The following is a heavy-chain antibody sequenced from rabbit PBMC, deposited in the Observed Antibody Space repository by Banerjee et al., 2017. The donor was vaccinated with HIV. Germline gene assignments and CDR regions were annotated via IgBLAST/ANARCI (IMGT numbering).Heavy chain of an antibody. Sequence: QQQLEESGGDLVKPGASLTVTCTASGFTLSSYWICWVRQAPGKGLEWIACIYTGSGTTYYASWAKGRYTISKTSSTTVTLQMTSLTAADTATYFCARDDPGYIGYASATYYFSFWGPGTLVTVS. CDR2: IYTGSGTT. V-gene: IGHV1S45*01. J-gene: IGHJ4*01. CDR1: GFTLSSYW. CDR3: ARDDPGYIGYASATYYFSF. D-gene: IGHD6-1*01.